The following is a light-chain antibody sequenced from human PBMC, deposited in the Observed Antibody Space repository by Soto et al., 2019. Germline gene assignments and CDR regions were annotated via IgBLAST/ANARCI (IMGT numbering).Light chain of an antibody. J-gene: IGLJ1*01. CDR3: SSFTSAYTFV. CDR2: EVS. Sequence: QSALTQPASVSGSPGQSIAISCTGTSSDVGGYNYVSWYQQHPGKAPKLLLSEVSNRPSGVSDRFSGSKSGSTASLTISGLQTQDEADYYCSSFTSAYTFVFGTGTKVTVL. V-gene: IGLV2-14*01. CDR1: SSDVGGYNY.